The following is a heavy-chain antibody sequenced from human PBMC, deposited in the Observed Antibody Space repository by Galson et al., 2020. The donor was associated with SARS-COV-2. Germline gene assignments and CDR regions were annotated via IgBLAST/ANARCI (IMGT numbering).Heavy chain of an antibody. V-gene: IGHV5-51*01. CDR3: ARRWEEATEWFDS. Sequence: HGVSLKISCKGSGFSFTNYWIAWARQMPGKGLEWMGIIYPADSDTRYSPSFQGQVTISADKSINTAYLQCSSLKPSDTAMYYCARRWEEATEWFDSWGQGTLVTVSS. CDR1: GFSFTNYW. J-gene: IGHJ5*01. CDR2: IYPADSDT. D-gene: IGHD1-26*01.